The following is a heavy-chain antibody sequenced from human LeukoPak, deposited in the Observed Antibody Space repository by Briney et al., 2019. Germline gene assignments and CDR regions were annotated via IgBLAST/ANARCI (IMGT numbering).Heavy chain of an antibody. CDR1: GGSISSGDYY. CDR2: IYYSGST. J-gene: IGHJ4*02. CDR3: ARAGDDYGDYYPDY. D-gene: IGHD4-17*01. V-gene: IGHV4-30-4*01. Sequence: SETLSLTCTVSGGSISSGDYYWSWIRQPPGKGLEWIGYIYYSGSTYYNPSLKSRVTISVDTSKNQFSLKLSSVTAADTAVYYCARAGDDYGDYYPDYWGQGTLVTVSS.